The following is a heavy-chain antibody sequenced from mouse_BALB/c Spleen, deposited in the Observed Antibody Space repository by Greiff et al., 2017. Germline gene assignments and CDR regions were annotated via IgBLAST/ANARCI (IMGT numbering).Heavy chain of an antibody. CDR1: GFTFSSYG. V-gene: IGHV5-6-3*01. CDR2: INSNGGST. CDR3: ARDMYYFDY. J-gene: IGHJ2*01. Sequence: EVKLQESGGGLVQPGGSLKLSCAASGFTFSSYGMSWVRQTPDKRLELVATINSNGGSTYYPDSVKGRFTISRDNAKNTLYLQMSSLKSEDTAMYYCARDMYYFDYWGQGTTLTVSS.